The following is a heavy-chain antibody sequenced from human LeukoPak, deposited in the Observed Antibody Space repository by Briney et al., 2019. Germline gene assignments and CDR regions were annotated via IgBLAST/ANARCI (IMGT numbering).Heavy chain of an antibody. Sequence: PGGSLRLSCAASGFTFSSYDMHWVRQATGKGLEWVSAIGTAGDTYYPGSVKGRFTISRENAKSSLYLQMNSLRAGDTAVYYCARTSDSGSYGMDVWGQGTTVTVFS. D-gene: IGHD3-22*01. J-gene: IGHJ6*02. CDR2: IGTAGDT. CDR3: ARTSDSGSYGMDV. CDR1: GFTFSSYD. V-gene: IGHV3-13*01.